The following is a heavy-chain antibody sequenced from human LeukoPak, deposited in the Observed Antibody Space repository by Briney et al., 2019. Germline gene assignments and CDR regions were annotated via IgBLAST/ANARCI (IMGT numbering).Heavy chain of an antibody. D-gene: IGHD3-22*01. CDR1: GFTFNSYW. CDR3: ARDRGDSSGYYYDY. CDR2: IKQDGSEK. J-gene: IGHJ4*02. Sequence: GGSLRLSCAASGFTFNSYWMSWVRQAPGKGLDWVANIKQDGSEKYYVDSVKGRFTISRDNAKNSLYLQMNSLRAEDTAVCYCARDRGDSSGYYYDYWGQGTLVTVSS. V-gene: IGHV3-7*01.